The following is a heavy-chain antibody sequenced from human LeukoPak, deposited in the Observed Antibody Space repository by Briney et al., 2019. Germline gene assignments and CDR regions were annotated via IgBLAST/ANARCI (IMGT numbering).Heavy chain of an antibody. V-gene: IGHV3-23*01. J-gene: IGHJ4*02. CDR1: GITLSNYG. Sequence: GGSLRLSCVVSGITLSNYGMSWVRQAPGKGLEWVSGISERGGSTNYADSVKGRFIISRDTSKNTVYLQMNSLRVEDTAVYYCTRAEGLGPGAHFDQWGQGALVIVSS. CDR2: ISERGGST. CDR3: TRAEGLGPGAHFDQ.